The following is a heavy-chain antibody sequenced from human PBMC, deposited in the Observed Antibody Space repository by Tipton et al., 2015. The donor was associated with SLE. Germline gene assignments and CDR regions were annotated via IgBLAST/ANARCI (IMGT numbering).Heavy chain of an antibody. D-gene: IGHD1-1*01. Sequence: GSLRLSCAASGLTASSNSMSWVRQAPGKGLEWVSVIHFGGSTFYVASVKGRFTISRDISKNTLYLQMDNLGTEDTALYYCAILDTTPSSFWGQGTLVTVSS. CDR1: GLTASSNS. CDR2: IHFGGST. CDR3: AILDTTPSSF. J-gene: IGHJ4*02. V-gene: IGHV3-53*05.